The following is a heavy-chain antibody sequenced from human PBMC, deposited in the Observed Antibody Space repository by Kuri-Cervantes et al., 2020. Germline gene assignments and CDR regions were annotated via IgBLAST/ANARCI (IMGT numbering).Heavy chain of an antibody. CDR2: ISGSGRNT. Sequence: GGSLRLSCVASGFRFSDHYIDWVRQAPGEGLEWVSTISGSGRNTYYADPVKGRFTISRDNSKNTLYLQMNRLRAEDTAVYYCAKATNYGDQHFDYWGQGTLVTVSS. J-gene: IGHJ4*02. CDR3: AKATNYGDQHFDY. D-gene: IGHD4-17*01. CDR1: GFRFSDHY. V-gene: IGHV3-23*01.